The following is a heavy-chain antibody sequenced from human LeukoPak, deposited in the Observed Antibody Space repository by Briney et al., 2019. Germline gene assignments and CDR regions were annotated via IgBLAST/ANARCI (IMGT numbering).Heavy chain of an antibody. D-gene: IGHD6-6*01. V-gene: IGHV1-69*01. J-gene: IGHJ4*02. CDR2: IIPIFGTA. CDR3: ASSSSSHYYFDY. Sequence: SVKVSCKASGGTFSSYAICWVRQAPGQGLEWMGGIIPIFGTANYAQKFQGRVTITADESTSTAYMELSSLRSEDTAVYYCASSSSSHYYFDYWGQGTLVTVSS. CDR1: GGTFSSYA.